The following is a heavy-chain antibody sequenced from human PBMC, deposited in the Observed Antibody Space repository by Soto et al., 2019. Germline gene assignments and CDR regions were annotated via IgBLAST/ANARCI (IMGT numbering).Heavy chain of an antibody. CDR2: ISSTSTYI. CDR1: GFTFSSFS. Sequence: EVQLVESGGGLVKPGGSLRLSCAASGFTFSSFSMNWVRQAPGKGLEWVSSISSTSTYIYYADSVKGRFTISRDNAKNSLYLQMDSLRAEDTAVYYCAREGSPYSKNAAGFDYWGQGTLVTVSS. V-gene: IGHV3-21*01. D-gene: IGHD4-4*01. CDR3: AREGSPYSKNAAGFDY. J-gene: IGHJ4*02.